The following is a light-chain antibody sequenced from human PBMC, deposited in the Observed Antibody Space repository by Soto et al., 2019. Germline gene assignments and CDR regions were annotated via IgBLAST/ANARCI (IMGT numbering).Light chain of an antibody. V-gene: IGKV3-15*01. CDR1: ASVSSN. Sequence: EIVMTQSPATLSVSPGERATLSCRASASVSSNLVWYQQKPGQAPRLLIYGASTRASGIPARFSGSGSGTDFTLTISSLQSEDFAVYYCHQNNNWARTFGQGTKVEIK. CDR2: GAS. CDR3: HQNNNWART. J-gene: IGKJ1*01.